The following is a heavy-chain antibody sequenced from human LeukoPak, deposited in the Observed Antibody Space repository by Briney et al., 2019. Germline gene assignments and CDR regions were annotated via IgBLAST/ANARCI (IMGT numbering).Heavy chain of an antibody. Sequence: GGSLRLSCAASGFTFSSYWMHWVRQAPGEGLVWVSRISTDAYYISYADSVKGRFTVSRDNAKNTLYLQINSLRAEDTAVYYCAGHHQAYSRTYWGQGTLVTVSS. CDR1: GFTFSSYW. J-gene: IGHJ4*02. CDR3: AGHHQAYSRTY. CDR2: ISTDAYYI. D-gene: IGHD1-26*01. V-gene: IGHV3-74*01.